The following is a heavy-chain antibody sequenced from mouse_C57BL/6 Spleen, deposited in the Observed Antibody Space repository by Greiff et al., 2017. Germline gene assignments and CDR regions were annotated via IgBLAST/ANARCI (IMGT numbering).Heavy chain of an antibody. CDR1: GYSITSGYY. CDR3: ARGGGNCVDYAMDY. D-gene: IGHD2-1*01. Sequence: EVQLQESGPGLVKPSQSLSLTCSVTGYSITSGYYWNWIRQFPGNKLEWMGYISYDGSNNYNPSLKNRISITRDTSKNQFFLKLNSVTTEDTATNYCARGGGNCVDYAMDYWGQGTSVTVSS. J-gene: IGHJ4*01. CDR2: ISYDGSN. V-gene: IGHV3-6*01.